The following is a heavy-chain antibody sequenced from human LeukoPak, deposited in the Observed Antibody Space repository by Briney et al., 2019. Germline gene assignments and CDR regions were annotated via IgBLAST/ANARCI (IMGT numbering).Heavy chain of an antibody. Sequence: ASVKVSCKASGYTFTGYYMHWVRQAPGQGLEWMGRINPNSGGTNYAQKFQGRVTMTRDTSISTAYMELSRLRSDDTAVYYCASDSFRLTPTRYYGMDVWGQGTTVTVSS. CDR3: ASDSFRLTPTRYYGMDV. J-gene: IGHJ6*02. CDR1: GYTFTGYY. CDR2: INPNSGGT. V-gene: IGHV1-2*06.